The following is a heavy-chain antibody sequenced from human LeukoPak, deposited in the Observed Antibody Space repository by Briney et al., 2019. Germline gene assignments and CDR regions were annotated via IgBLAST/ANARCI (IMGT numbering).Heavy chain of an antibody. CDR3: ARGHYDFWSGEVGSQQGRYYFDY. J-gene: IGHJ4*02. Sequence: SETLSLTCAVYGGSFSGYYWSWIRQPPGKGLEWIGEINHSGSTNYNPSLKSRVSISVDTSKNQFSLKLSSVTAADTAVYYCARGHYDFWSGEVGSQQGRYYFDYWGQGTLVTVAS. CDR1: GGSFSGYY. V-gene: IGHV4-34*01. D-gene: IGHD3-3*01. CDR2: INHSGST.